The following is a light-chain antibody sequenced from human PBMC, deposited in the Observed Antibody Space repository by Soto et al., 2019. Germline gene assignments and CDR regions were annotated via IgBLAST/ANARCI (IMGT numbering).Light chain of an antibody. CDR2: DIS. J-gene: IGKJ1*01. CDR1: PSISDW. V-gene: IGKV1-5*01. Sequence: DIQMTQSPSTLSASVGDRVTITCRASPSISDWLAWYPQKPGKAPKLLIYDISNLEIGVPSRFSGSGSGTEFTLTISGMQPDDFATYYCQQYNSYSFGQGTKLDIK. CDR3: QQYNSYS.